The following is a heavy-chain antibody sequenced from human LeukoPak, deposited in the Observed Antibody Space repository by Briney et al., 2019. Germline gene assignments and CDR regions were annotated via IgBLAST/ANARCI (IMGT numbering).Heavy chain of an antibody. CDR2: IYTSGST. V-gene: IGHV4-61*09. J-gene: IGHJ4*02. CDR1: GVSIRSGSFY. Sequence: SETLSLTCTVFGVSIRSGSFYWSWIRQPAGKGLEWIGHIYTSGSTNYNPSLKSRVTISVDTSKNRFSLKLTSVTAADTAVYYCARDSGYDIIDYWGQGTLVTVSS. D-gene: IGHD5-12*01. CDR3: ARDSGYDIIDY.